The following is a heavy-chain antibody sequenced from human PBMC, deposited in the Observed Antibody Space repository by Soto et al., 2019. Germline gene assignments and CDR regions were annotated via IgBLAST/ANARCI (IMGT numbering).Heavy chain of an antibody. CDR1: GGSISSSSYY. CDR2: IYYSGST. Sequence: SSETLSLTCTVSGGSISSSSYYWGWIRQPPGKGLEWIGSIYYSGSTYYNPSLKSRVTISVDTSKNQFSLKLSSVTAADTAVYYCVRDCSGGSCYSDAFDIWGQGTMVTVSS. J-gene: IGHJ3*02. V-gene: IGHV4-39*02. CDR3: VRDCSGGSCYSDAFDI. D-gene: IGHD2-15*01.